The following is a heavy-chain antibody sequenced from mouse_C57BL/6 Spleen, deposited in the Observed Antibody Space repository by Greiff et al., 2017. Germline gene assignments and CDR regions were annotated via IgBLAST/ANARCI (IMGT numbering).Heavy chain of an antibody. D-gene: IGHD1-1*01. CDR2: IDPSDSET. Sequence: VQLQQPGAELVRPGSSVKLSCKASGYTFTSYWMHWVKQRPIQGLEWIGNIDPSDSETHYNQKFKDKATLTVDKSSSTAYMQLSSLTSENSAVYYGARSLNYYGSIYDYWGQGTTLTVSS. V-gene: IGHV1-52*01. CDR1: GYTFTSYW. CDR3: ARSLNYYGSIYDY. J-gene: IGHJ2*01.